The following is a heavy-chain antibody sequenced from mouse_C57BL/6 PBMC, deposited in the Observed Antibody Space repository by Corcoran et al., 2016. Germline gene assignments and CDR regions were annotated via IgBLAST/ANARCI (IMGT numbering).Heavy chain of an antibody. CDR1: GYTFTDYY. CDR3: ARSFNWD. Sequence: EVHLQQSGPVLVKPGASVKMSCKASGYTFTDYYMNWVKQSNGKSLEWIGVINPYNGGTSYNQKFKGKATLTVDKSSSTAYMELNSLTSEDSAVYYCARSFNWDRGQGTTLTVSS. V-gene: IGHV1-19*01. CDR2: INPYNGGT. D-gene: IGHD4-1*01. J-gene: IGHJ2*01.